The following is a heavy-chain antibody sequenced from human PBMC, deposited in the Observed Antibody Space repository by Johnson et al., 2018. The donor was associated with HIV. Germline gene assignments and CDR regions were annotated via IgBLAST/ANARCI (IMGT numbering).Heavy chain of an antibody. Sequence: QVQLVESGGGVVQPGRSLRLSCVASGFTLSTYGMHWVRQAPGKGLQWVVVMSYDGSNKYYADSVKGRFTISRDSSKNTLYLQMNSLRPEDTAVYYCAKDRNWGRLFDGFDIWGRGTMVTVSS. J-gene: IGHJ3*02. CDR3: AKDRNWGRLFDGFDI. D-gene: IGHD7-27*01. CDR1: GFTLSTYG. V-gene: IGHV3-30*18. CDR2: MSYDGSNK.